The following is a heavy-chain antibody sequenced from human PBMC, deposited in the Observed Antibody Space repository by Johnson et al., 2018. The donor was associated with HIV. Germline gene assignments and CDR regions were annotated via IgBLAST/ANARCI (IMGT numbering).Heavy chain of an antibody. V-gene: IGHV3-23*04. CDR1: GFSFSSYW. J-gene: IGHJ3*02. D-gene: IGHD1-26*01. CDR3: ASASPWELTAFDI. CDR2: ISGSGGST. Sequence: EVQLVESGGGLVQPGGSLRLSCAASGFSFSSYWMSWVRQAPGKGLEWVSAISGSGGSTYYADSVKGRFTISRDNSKNTLYLQMNSLRAEDTAVYYCASASPWELTAFDIWGRGTMVTVSS.